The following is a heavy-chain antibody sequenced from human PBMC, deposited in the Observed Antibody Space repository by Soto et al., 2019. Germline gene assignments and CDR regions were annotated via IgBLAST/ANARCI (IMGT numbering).Heavy chain of an antibody. J-gene: IGHJ6*02. CDR1: GYTFSRYG. Sequence: QGQLVQSGGEVKKSGASVMVSCKASGYTFSRYGISWVRQAPGQGLEWLGWISGYNGDTNYAQKFQGRGTMTINTPTTTAYMELRSLTADDPAVYYCAKNGQPPYFDHGLDVLGQGTTVTVSS. CDR3: AKNGQPPYFDHGLDV. CDR2: ISGYNGDT. V-gene: IGHV1-18*01. D-gene: IGHD2-8*01.